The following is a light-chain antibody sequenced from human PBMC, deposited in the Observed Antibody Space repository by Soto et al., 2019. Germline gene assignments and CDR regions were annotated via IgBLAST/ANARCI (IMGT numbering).Light chain of an antibody. CDR1: SGHSTYA. V-gene: IGLV4-69*01. CDR2: LKSDGTH. Sequence: QLVLTQSPSASASLGASVKLTCTLSSGHSTYAIAWHQHQAEKGPRYLMNLKSDGTHTKGDGIPDRFSGSSSGAERYLTISSLQSEDEADYYCQTWGTGFQVFGGGTQLTVL. J-gene: IGLJ3*02. CDR3: QTWGTGFQV.